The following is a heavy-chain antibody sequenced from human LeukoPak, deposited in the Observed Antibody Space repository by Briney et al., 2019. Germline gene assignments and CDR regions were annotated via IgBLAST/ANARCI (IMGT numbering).Heavy chain of an antibody. CDR1: GYTFTSYG. J-gene: IGHJ4*02. CDR2: ISAYNGNT. D-gene: IGHD3-3*01. Sequence: GASVKVSCTASGYTFTSYGISWVRQAPGQGLEWMGWISAYNGNTNYAQKLQGRVTITTDTSTSTAYMELRSLRSDDTAVYYCARSGAPHSYYDFWSGYYTADDWGQGTLVTVSS. CDR3: ARSGAPHSYYDFWSGYYTADD. V-gene: IGHV1-18*01.